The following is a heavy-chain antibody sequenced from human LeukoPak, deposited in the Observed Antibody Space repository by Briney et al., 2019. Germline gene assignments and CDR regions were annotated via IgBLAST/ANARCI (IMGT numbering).Heavy chain of an antibody. CDR1: GITLSNYA. CDR2: ISGSGGGT. J-gene: IGHJ4*02. D-gene: IGHD3-22*01. V-gene: IGHV3-23*01. CDR3: AKRGVVIRVILVGFHKEAYYFDS. Sequence: GGSLRLSCAVSGITLSNYAMSWVRQAPGKGLEWVAGISGSGGGTNYADSVKGRFTISRDNPKNTLYLQMNNLRADDTAVYFCAKRGVVIRVILVGFHKEAYYFDSWGQGALVTVSS.